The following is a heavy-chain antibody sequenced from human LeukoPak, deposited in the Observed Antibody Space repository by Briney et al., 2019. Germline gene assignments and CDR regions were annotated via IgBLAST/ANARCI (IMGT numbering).Heavy chain of an antibody. CDR3: ARDHHLWFGESYWFDP. Sequence: SETLSLTCIISGGSISSSRYYWGWIRQPPGKGLEWIASIYYSGSTYYNPSLKSRVTISVDTSKNQFSLKLSSVTAADTAVYYCARDHHLWFGESYWFDPWGQGTLVTVSS. CDR2: IYYSGST. J-gene: IGHJ5*02. D-gene: IGHD3-10*01. V-gene: IGHV4-39*07. CDR1: GGSISSSRYY.